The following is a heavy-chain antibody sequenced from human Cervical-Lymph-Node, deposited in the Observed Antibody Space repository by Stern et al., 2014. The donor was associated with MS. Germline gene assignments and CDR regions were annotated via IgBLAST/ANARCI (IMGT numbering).Heavy chain of an antibody. Sequence: VQLVQSGAEVKKPGASVKVSCKVSGYTLTELSMHWVRQAPGKGLEWMGGFDPEDGENIYAQKFQGGVTMTEDTSTDTAYMELSSLRSEDTAVYYCATDRDDFRSGYSAPTKGYGLDVWGQGTTVTVTS. D-gene: IGHD3-3*01. CDR1: GYTLTELS. J-gene: IGHJ6*02. V-gene: IGHV1-24*01. CDR3: ATDRDDFRSGYSAPTKGYGLDV. CDR2: FDPEDGEN.